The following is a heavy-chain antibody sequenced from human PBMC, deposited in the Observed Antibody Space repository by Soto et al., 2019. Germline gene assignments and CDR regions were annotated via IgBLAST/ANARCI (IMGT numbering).Heavy chain of an antibody. J-gene: IGHJ4*02. CDR2: IYYSGST. CDR1: GGSISSGGYY. Sequence: ASETLSLTCTVSGGSISSGGYYWSWIRQHPGKGLEWIGYIYYSGSTYYNPSLKSRVTISVDTSKNQFSLKLSSVTAADKAVYYCARGGGYDSFDFWGQGIQVTVSS. V-gene: IGHV4-31*03. D-gene: IGHD2-15*01. CDR3: ARGGGYDSFDF.